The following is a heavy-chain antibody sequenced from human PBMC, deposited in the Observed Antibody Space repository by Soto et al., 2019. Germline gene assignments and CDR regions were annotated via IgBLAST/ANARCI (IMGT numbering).Heavy chain of an antibody. CDR2: IKSKTDGGTT. CDR3: TTLTTHYYYYYGMDV. D-gene: IGHD4-4*01. Sequence: GGSLRLSCAASGFTFSNAWMNWVRQAPGKGLEWVGRIKSKTDGGTTDYAAPVKGRFTISRDDSKNTLYLQMNSLKTEDTAVYYCTTLTTHYYYYYGMDVWGQGTTVTVSS. V-gene: IGHV3-15*07. J-gene: IGHJ6*02. CDR1: GFTFSNAW.